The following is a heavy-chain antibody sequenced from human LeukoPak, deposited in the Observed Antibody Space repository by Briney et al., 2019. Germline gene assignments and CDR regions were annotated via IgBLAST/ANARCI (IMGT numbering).Heavy chain of an antibody. Sequence: GESLKISCKGSGYSFTSYWIGWVRQMPGKGLEWMGIIYPNDSDTRYSPSFQGQVTISADKSISTAYLQWSSLKASDTAMYYCAKQPTSMVRGIIITDYYFDYWGQGTLVTVSS. D-gene: IGHD3-10*01. V-gene: IGHV5-51*01. J-gene: IGHJ4*02. CDR1: GYSFTSYW. CDR2: IYPNDSDT. CDR3: AKQPTSMVRGIIITDYYFDY.